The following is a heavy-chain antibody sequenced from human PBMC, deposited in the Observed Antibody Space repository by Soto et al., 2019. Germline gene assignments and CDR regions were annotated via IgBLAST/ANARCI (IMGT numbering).Heavy chain of an antibody. V-gene: IGHV1-3*01. CDR3: ARAGDIAAAGTEQNWFDP. CDR2: INAGNWNT. D-gene: IGHD6-13*01. Sequence: ASVKVSCKASGYTFSNFAMHWVRQAPGQRLEWMGWINAGNWNTKYSQKFQGRVTITRDTSASTAYMELSSLRSEDTAVYYCARAGDIAAAGTEQNWFDPWG. J-gene: IGHJ5*02. CDR1: GYTFSNFA.